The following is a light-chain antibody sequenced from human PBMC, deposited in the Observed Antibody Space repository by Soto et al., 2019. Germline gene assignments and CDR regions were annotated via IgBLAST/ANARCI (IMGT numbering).Light chain of an antibody. V-gene: IGLV2-8*01. CDR3: SSYAGSNIDYV. CDR2: EVS. Sequence: QSVLTQPPSASGCPGQSVTIFCTGTSSDVGGYKYVSWYQQHPGKVPKLMIYEVSKRPSGVPDRFSGSKSGNTASLTVSGLQAEDEADYYCSSYAGSNIDYVFGTGTKVTVL. J-gene: IGLJ1*01. CDR1: SSDVGGYKY.